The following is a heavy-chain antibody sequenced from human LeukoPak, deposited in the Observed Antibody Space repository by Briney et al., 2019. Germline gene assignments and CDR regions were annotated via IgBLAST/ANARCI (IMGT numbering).Heavy chain of an antibody. CDR2: IYTSGST. J-gene: IGHJ4*02. V-gene: IGHV4-4*07. Sequence: SETLSLTCTVSGGSISSYYWSWIRQPAGKGLEWIGRIYTSGSTYYNPSLKSRVTISVDTSKNQFSLKLSSVTAADTAVYYCARHPPYDSSGYYTPPDYWGQGTLVTVSS. D-gene: IGHD3-22*01. CDR1: GGSISSYY. CDR3: ARHPPYDSSGYYTPPDY.